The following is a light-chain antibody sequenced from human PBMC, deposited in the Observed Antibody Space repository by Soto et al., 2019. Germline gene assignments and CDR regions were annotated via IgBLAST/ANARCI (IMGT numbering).Light chain of an antibody. J-gene: IGLJ1*01. Sequence: QPALTQPPSASGPPGQSVTISCTGTKNDIGVYDFVSWYQHHPGKAPRLIIYEVVQRPSGVPDRFSGSKSGNTASLTVSGLQAADEADYFCKSYAGSNTYVFGSGTKVTVL. CDR2: EVV. V-gene: IGLV2-8*01. CDR3: KSYAGSNTYV. CDR1: KNDIGVYDF.